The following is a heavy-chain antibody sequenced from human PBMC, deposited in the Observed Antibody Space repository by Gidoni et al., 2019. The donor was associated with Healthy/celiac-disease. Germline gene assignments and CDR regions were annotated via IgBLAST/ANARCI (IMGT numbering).Heavy chain of an antibody. V-gene: IGHV3-30-3*01. Sequence: QVQLVESGGGVVQPGRYLRLSCAASGFTFSSYAMHWVRQAPGKGLEWVAVISYDGSNKYYADSVKGRFTISRDNSKNTLYLQMNSLRAEDTAVYYCARGTSSGWYAFDYWGQGTLVTVSS. CDR3: ARGTSSGWYAFDY. J-gene: IGHJ4*02. D-gene: IGHD6-19*01. CDR1: GFTFSSYA. CDR2: ISYDGSNK.